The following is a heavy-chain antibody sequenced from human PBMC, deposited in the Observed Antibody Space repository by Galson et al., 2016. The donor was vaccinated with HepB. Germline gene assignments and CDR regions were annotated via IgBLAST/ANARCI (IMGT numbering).Heavy chain of an antibody. J-gene: IGHJ6*03. CDR2: IHSSGPA. Sequence: ETLSLTCTVSGGDISGHYWSWIRQAPGKRLESIGHIHSSGPAYYSPSLRDRVTFSVDMSKNQFSLRLPSMTAADTAVYHCASFGLKVPVVGNSPRHYLDVWGRGISVTVSS. CDR1: GGDISGHY. CDR3: ASFGLKVPVVGNSPRHYLDV. D-gene: IGHD4-23*01. V-gene: IGHV4-59*11.